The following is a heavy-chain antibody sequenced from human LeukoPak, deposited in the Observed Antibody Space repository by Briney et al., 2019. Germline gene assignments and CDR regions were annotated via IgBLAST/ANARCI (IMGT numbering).Heavy chain of an antibody. Sequence: SETLSLTCTVPGTSITSHHWSWIRQSPEKGLEWIGYIYTSGSTNYNPALKSRVTISLDLSNSQVSLKLISVVSADTAVYFCATEAEEYSWFDPWGQGTRVTVSS. D-gene: IGHD6-6*01. J-gene: IGHJ5*02. CDR2: IYTSGST. V-gene: IGHV4-59*11. CDR3: ATEAEEYSWFDP. CDR1: GTSITSHH.